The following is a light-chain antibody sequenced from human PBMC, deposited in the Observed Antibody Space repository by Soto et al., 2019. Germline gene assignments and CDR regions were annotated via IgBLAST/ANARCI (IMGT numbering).Light chain of an antibody. Sequence: DIQMTQSPSSVSASVGDRVTITCRASQSISSWLAWYQQKPGTVPKLLIYAASSLQSGVPSRFSGSAAGTEFTLTITSLQPEDFGTYYCQQGDSFPITFGQGTRLDIK. J-gene: IGKJ5*01. V-gene: IGKV1-12*01. CDR1: QSISSW. CDR2: AAS. CDR3: QQGDSFPIT.